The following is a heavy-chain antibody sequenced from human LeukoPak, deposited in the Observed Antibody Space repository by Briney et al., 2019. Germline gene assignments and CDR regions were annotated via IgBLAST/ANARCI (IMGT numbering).Heavy chain of an antibody. J-gene: IGHJ5*02. Sequence: SVKVSCKASGGTFSSYAISWVRQAPGQGLEWMGGIIPIFGTANFAQKFQGRVTITADESTSTAYMELSSLRSEDTAVYYCAGILLGYGSGSYPWGQGTLVTVSS. CDR2: IIPIFGTA. CDR1: GGTFSSYA. CDR3: AGILLGYGSGSYP. V-gene: IGHV1-69*13. D-gene: IGHD3-10*01.